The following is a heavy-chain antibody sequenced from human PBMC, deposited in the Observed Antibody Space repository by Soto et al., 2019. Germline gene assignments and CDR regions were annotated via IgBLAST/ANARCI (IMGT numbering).Heavy chain of an antibody. CDR3: ARGVPYYYNSSGYPLNY. Sequence: QVRLVQSGAEVKKPGSSVKVSCEASGGTFTNYASNWVRQAPGHGLEWMGAIIPLFATTYYAQKFQGRVTITADKPTTTAYMELSSLRSEDTAVYYCARGVPYYYNSSGYPLNYWGQGTLVTVSS. CDR1: GGTFTNYA. J-gene: IGHJ4*02. D-gene: IGHD3-22*01. V-gene: IGHV1-69*06. CDR2: IIPLFATT.